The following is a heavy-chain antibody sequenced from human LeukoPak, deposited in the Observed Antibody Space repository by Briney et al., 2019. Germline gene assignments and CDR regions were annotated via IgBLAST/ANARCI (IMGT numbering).Heavy chain of an antibody. D-gene: IGHD3-10*01. Sequence: ASVKVSSKASGYTFSSYDINWVRQATGQGLEWMGWMNPNSGNTGYAQKFQGRVTMTRNTSISTAYMELSSLRSEDTAVYYCARRNYGSPRWFDPWGQGTLVTVSS. CDR3: ARRNYGSPRWFDP. J-gene: IGHJ5*02. V-gene: IGHV1-8*01. CDR2: MNPNSGNT. CDR1: GYTFSSYD.